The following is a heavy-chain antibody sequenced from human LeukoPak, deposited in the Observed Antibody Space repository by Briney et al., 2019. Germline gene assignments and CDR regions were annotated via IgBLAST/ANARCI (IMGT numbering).Heavy chain of an antibody. CDR3: ASLRPSYCSSTSCFGDAFDI. J-gene: IGHJ3*02. Sequence: ASVKVSCKASGYTFTSYGINWVRQATGQGLEWMGWMNPNSGNTGYAQKFQGRVTMTRNTSISTAYMELSSLRSEDTAVYYCASLRPSYCSSTSCFGDAFDIWGQGTMVTVSS. CDR1: GYTFTSYG. V-gene: IGHV1-8*01. D-gene: IGHD2-2*01. CDR2: MNPNSGNT.